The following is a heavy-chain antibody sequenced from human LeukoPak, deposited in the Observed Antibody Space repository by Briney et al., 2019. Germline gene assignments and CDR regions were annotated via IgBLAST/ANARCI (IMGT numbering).Heavy chain of an antibody. J-gene: IGHJ3*02. CDR2: ISGSGDGT. CDR1: GFTFSNYA. Sequence: GGSLRLSCVASGFTFSNYAMTWVRQAPGKGLEWVSAISGSGDGTYYADSVKGRVTISRDNSKNTLYLQMNNLRAEDTAVYYCAKGEITGTMYRRAFDIWGQGTMVTVSS. CDR3: AKGEITGTMYRRAFDI. D-gene: IGHD1-7*01. V-gene: IGHV3-23*01.